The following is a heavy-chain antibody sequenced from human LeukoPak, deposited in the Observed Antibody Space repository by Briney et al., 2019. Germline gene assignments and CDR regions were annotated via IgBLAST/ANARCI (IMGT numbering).Heavy chain of an antibody. CDR3: ARGRDEWFFEYYYYMDV. CDR1: GFTFSSYS. D-gene: IGHD3-3*01. Sequence: PGGSLRLSCAASGFTFSSYSMNWVRQAPGKGLEWVSYISSSSSTIYYADSVKGRFTISRDNAKNSLYLQMNSLGAEDTAVYYCARGRDEWFFEYYYYMDVWGKGTTVTVSS. V-gene: IGHV3-48*01. J-gene: IGHJ6*03. CDR2: ISSSSSTI.